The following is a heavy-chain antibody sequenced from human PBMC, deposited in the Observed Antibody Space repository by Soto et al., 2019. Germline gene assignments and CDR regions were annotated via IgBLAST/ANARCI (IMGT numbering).Heavy chain of an antibody. J-gene: IGHJ6*02. CDR3: ARDNARPQLGGNYYYILDV. D-gene: IGHD2-2*01. V-gene: IGHV1-69*12. CDR2: IMPVFRTP. Sequence: QVQLEQSGAEVKKPGSSVKVSCKASGGTFRTAAISWVRQAPGQGLEWMGGIMPVFRTPDYAQKFQGRVTITADESTNTAYMELRGLRSDDTAVYYCARDNARPQLGGNYYYILDVWGQGTTITVSS. CDR1: GGTFRTAA.